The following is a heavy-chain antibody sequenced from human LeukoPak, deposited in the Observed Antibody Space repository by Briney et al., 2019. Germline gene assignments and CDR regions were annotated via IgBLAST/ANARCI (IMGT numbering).Heavy chain of an antibody. CDR1: GFTFSSYA. CDR3: ARAIGIQLWLRSDY. V-gene: IGHV3-23*01. J-gene: IGHJ4*02. Sequence: GGSLRLSCAASGFTFSSYAMTWVRQAPGKGLEWVSGICGSSSSTPYADSVKGRFTIYRDNSKNTLYLQMGSLRAEDMAVYHCARAIGIQLWLRSDYWGQGTLVTVSS. CDR2: ICGSSSST. D-gene: IGHD5-18*01.